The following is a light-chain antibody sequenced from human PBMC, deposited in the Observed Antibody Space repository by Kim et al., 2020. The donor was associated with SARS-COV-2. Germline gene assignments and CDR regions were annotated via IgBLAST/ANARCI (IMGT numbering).Light chain of an antibody. CDR3: SSYAAISNFV. Sequence: QSALTQPPSASGSPGQSVTLSCTGTSSDVRGYNYVSWYQHHPGKAPELVIYEVSKRPSGVPDRFSDSKSGNTASLTVSGLQAEDEPDYYCSSYAAISNFVFGTGTKVTVL. CDR1: SSDVRGYNY. V-gene: IGLV2-8*01. CDR2: EVS. J-gene: IGLJ1*01.